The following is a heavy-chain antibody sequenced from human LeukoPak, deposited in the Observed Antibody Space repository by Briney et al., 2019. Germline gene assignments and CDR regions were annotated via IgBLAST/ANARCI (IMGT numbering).Heavy chain of an antibody. CDR2: IHASGTT. CDR1: GGSISSYF. CDR3: ARDGADVYGRAFDY. J-gene: IGHJ4*02. Sequence: PSETLSLTCNVSGGSISSYFWTWLRQPAGKGLEWIGRIHASGTTNYNSSLKSRVSMSVDTSKNQFSLKLTSVTAADTAVYFCARDGADVYGRAFDYWGQGTLVSVSS. D-gene: IGHD3-10*01. V-gene: IGHV4-4*07.